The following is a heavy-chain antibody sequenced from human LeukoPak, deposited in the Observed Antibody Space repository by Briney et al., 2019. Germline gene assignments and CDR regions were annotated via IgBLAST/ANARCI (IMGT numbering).Heavy chain of an antibody. J-gene: IGHJ4*02. CDR2: ISAYNGNT. CDR3: ARDDEYSSGWYGIDY. V-gene: IGHV1-18*01. Sequence: ASVKVSCKASGYTFTSYGISWVRQAPGQGLEWMGWISAYNGNTNYAQKLQGRVTMTTDTSTSTAYMELRSLRSGDTAVYYCARDDEYSSGWYGIDYWGQGTLVTVSS. D-gene: IGHD6-19*01. CDR1: GYTFTSYG.